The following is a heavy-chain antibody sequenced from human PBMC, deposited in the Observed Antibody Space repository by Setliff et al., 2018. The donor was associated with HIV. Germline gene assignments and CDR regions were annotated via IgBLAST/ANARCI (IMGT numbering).Heavy chain of an antibody. CDR2: IHPGDSET. CDR1: GYSFTTYY. CDR3: ARASDPSHRMPPTNYYYYMDV. J-gene: IGHJ6*03. Sequence: PGESLKISCKGSGYSFTTYYIGWVRQMSGKGLEWMGIIHPGDSETRYSPSFQGQVTISADKSISTAYLQWSSLKASDTAIYYCARASDPSHRMPPTNYYYYMDVWGKGTTVTVSS. V-gene: IGHV5-51*01. D-gene: IGHD2-2*01.